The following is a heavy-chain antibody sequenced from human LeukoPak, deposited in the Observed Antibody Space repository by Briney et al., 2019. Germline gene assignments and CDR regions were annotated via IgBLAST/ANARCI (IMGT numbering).Heavy chain of an antibody. Sequence: SETLSLTSAVYGGSFSGYYWSWIRQPPGKGLEWIGEINHSGSTNYNPSLKSRVTISVDTSKNQFSLKLSSVTAADTAVYYCASVHTSGFAGTEVDYWGQGTLVTVSS. D-gene: IGHD3-16*01. CDR1: GGSFSGYY. J-gene: IGHJ4*02. CDR3: ASVHTSGFAGTEVDY. CDR2: INHSGST. V-gene: IGHV4-34*01.